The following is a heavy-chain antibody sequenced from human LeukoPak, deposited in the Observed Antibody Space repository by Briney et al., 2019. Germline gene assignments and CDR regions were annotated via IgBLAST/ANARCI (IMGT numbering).Heavy chain of an antibody. V-gene: IGHV3-33*01. J-gene: IGHJ2*01. CDR1: GFTFSSYG. D-gene: IGHD1-26*01. CDR3: ARDRWSGGYGMWYFDL. CDR2: IWYDGSNK. Sequence: GGSLRLSCAASGFTFSSYGMHWVRQAPGKGLEWVAVIWYDGSNKHYADSVKGRFTISRDNSKNTLYLQMNSLRAEDTAVYYCARDRWSGGYGMWYFDLWGRGTLVTVSS.